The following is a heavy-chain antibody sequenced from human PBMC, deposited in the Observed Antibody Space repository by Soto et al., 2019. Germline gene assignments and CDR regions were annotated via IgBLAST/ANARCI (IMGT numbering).Heavy chain of an antibody. J-gene: IGHJ4*02. Sequence: GGSLRLSCAASGFTFSSYGMHWVRQAPGKGLEWVAVIWYDGSNKYYADSVKGRFTISRDNSRNTLYLQMNSLRAEDTAVYYCAKDPSGDFWSGYLLDYWGQGTLVTVSS. CDR2: IWYDGSNK. CDR1: GFTFSSYG. V-gene: IGHV3-33*06. CDR3: AKDPSGDFWSGYLLDY. D-gene: IGHD3-3*01.